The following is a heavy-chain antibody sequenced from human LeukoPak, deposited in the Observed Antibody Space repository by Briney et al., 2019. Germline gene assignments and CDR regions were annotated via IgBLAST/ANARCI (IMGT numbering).Heavy chain of an antibody. CDR2: IIPIFGTA. CDR3: AQYYYDSSGYYSGHDY. CDR1: GGTFSSYA. D-gene: IGHD3-22*01. Sequence: SVKVSCKASGGTFSSYAISWVRQAPGQGLEWMGRIIPIFGTANYAQKFQGRVTITTDESTSTAYMELSSLRSEDTAVYFCAQYYYDSSGYYSGHDYWGQGTLVTASS. J-gene: IGHJ4*02. V-gene: IGHV1-69*05.